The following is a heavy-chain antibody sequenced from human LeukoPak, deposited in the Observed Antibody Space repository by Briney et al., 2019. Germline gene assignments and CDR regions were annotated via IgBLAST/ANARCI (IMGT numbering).Heavy chain of an antibody. V-gene: IGHV3-53*01. CDR1: GFTVSSNY. J-gene: IGHJ6*03. D-gene: IGHD4-11*01. Sequence: PGGSLRLSCAASGFTVSSNYMSRVRQAPGKGLEWVSVIYSGGSTYYADSVKGRFTISRDNSKNTLYLQMNSLRAEDTGVYYCARNSNHYMDVWGKGTTVTVSS. CDR3: ARNSNHYMDV. CDR2: IYSGGST.